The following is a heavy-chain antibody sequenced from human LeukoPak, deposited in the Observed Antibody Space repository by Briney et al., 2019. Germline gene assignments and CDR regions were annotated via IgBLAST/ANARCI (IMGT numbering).Heavy chain of an antibody. V-gene: IGHV4-34*01. Sequence: KTSETLSLTCAVYGGSFSGYYWSWIRQPPGKGLEWIGEINHSGSTNYNPSLKSRVTISVDTSKNQFSLKLSSVTAADTAVYYCARGLTYYDFWSRYYYYMDVWGKGTTVTVSS. J-gene: IGHJ6*03. CDR1: GGSFSGYY. D-gene: IGHD3-3*01. CDR2: INHSGST. CDR3: ARGLTYYDFWSRYYYYMDV.